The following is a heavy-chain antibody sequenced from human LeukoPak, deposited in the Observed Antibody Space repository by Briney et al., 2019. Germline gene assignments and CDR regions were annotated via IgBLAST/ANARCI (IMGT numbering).Heavy chain of an antibody. CDR1: GGSISSYY. D-gene: IGHD4-23*01. V-gene: IGHV4-59*01. J-gene: IGHJ2*01. CDR2: IYYSGST. Sequence: SETLSLTCTVSGGSISSYYWSWIRQPPGKGLEWIGYIYYSGSTNYNPSLKSRVTISVDTSKNQFSLKLSSVTAADTAVYYCARDPGATVVTPDWYFDLWGRGTLVTVSS. CDR3: ARDPGATVVTPDWYFDL.